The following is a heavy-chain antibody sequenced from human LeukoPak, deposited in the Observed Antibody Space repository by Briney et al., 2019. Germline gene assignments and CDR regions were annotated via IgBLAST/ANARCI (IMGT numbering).Heavy chain of an antibody. V-gene: IGHV4-39*01. Sequence: SETLSLTCTVSGGSISSSSYFWGWIRQPPGKGLKWVGSIYYSGTTYYNPSLKSRVTISVDASKNQFSLKLSSVTAADTAVYYCARTSYDILTGYYRYPDAFDIWGQGTMVTVSS. CDR3: ARTSYDILTGYYRYPDAFDI. J-gene: IGHJ3*02. D-gene: IGHD3-9*01. CDR1: GGSISSSSYF. CDR2: IYYSGTT.